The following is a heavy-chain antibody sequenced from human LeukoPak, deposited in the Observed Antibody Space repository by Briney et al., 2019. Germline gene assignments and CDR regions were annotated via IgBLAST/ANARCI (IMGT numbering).Heavy chain of an antibody. CDR2: IWYDGSNK. Sequence: GGSLRLSCAASGFTFSSYGMHWVRQAPGKGLEWVAVIWYDGSNKYYADSVKGRFTISRDNSKNTLYLQMNSLRAEDTAVYYCARDFASVYYDSSGYSNYWGQGALVTVSS. CDR1: GFTFSSYG. V-gene: IGHV3-33*01. J-gene: IGHJ4*02. CDR3: ARDFASVYYDSSGYSNY. D-gene: IGHD3-22*01.